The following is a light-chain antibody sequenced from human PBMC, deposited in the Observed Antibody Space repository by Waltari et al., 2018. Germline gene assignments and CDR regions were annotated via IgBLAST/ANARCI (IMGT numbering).Light chain of an antibody. CDR2: AAS. Sequence: DIQMTQSPSSVSASVGDRVTITCRASQGIRNWLAWYQQKPGKAPKLLIYAASSLQSGVPSRLSGSGSGTDFTLTISSLHPEDFGTYFCQQTDTFPLTFGGGTKVDIK. J-gene: IGKJ4*01. CDR3: QQTDTFPLT. V-gene: IGKV1-12*01. CDR1: QGIRNW.